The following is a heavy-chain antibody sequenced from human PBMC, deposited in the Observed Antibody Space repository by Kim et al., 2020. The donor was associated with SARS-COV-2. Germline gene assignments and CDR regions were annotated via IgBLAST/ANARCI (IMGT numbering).Heavy chain of an antibody. Sequence: SGKGRFTISRDNSKNSLYLQMNSLRGEDTAVYYCAKARSGVVIIYYFDYWGQGTLVTVSS. V-gene: IGHV3-23*01. D-gene: IGHD3-3*01. J-gene: IGHJ4*02. CDR3: AKARSGVVIIYYFDY.